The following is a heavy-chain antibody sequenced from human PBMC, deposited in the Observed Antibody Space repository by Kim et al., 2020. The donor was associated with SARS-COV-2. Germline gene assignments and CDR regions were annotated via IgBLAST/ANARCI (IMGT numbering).Heavy chain of an antibody. Sequence: LKRRVTISVDTSKNQFSLKLSSVTAADTAVYYCARRSIIAAAGKDDWFDPWGQGTLVTVSS. CDR3: ARRSIIAAAGKDDWFDP. V-gene: IGHV4-39*01. J-gene: IGHJ5*02. D-gene: IGHD6-13*01.